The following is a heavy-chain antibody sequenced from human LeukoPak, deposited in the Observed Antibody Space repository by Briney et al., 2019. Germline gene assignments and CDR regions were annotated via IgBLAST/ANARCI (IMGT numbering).Heavy chain of an antibody. Sequence: SVRVSCKASGGTFSSYAISWVRQAPGQGLEWMGRIIPIFGTANHAQKFQGRVTITTDESTSTAYMELSSLRSEDTAVYYCARDPVGDYDCVWGSYRFDYWGQGTLVTVSS. CDR2: IIPIFGTA. V-gene: IGHV1-69*05. CDR1: GGTFSSYA. J-gene: IGHJ4*02. D-gene: IGHD3-16*02. CDR3: ARDPVGDYDCVWGSYRFDY.